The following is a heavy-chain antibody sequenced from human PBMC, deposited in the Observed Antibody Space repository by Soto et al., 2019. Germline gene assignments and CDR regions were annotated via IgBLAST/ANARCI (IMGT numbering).Heavy chain of an antibody. V-gene: IGHV4-59*01. J-gene: IGHJ4*02. CDR1: GGSISSYY. CDR2: IYYSGSI. D-gene: IGHD3-10*01. Sequence: SETLSLTCTVSGGSISSYYWSWIRQPPGKGLKWIGYIYYSGSINYNPSLKSRITISADTSNNQISLSLSSVTAADTAVYYCASRSVSAPYYFDTWGQGTLVTVSS. CDR3: ASRSVSAPYYFDT.